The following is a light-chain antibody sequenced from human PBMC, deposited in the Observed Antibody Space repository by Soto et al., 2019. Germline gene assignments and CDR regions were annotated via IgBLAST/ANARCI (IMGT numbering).Light chain of an antibody. CDR2: STN. V-gene: IGLV1-44*01. CDR1: SSNIGRNS. Sequence: QSVLTQAPSASETPGQRVTISCSGRSSNIGRNSISWYQQFPGTAPKLLIYSTNQRPAGAPDRFSGSKSGTSASLAIRGLQSDDEADYYCAAWDDSLNGYVFGTGTKVTVL. CDR3: AAWDDSLNGYV. J-gene: IGLJ1*01.